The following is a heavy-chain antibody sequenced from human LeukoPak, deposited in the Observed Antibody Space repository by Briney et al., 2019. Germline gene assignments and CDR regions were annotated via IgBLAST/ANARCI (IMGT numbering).Heavy chain of an antibody. V-gene: IGHV3-7*01. CDR3: ARDIVATISYYYYMDV. J-gene: IGHJ6*03. D-gene: IGHD5-12*01. CDR1: GFTFSSYW. CDR2: IKQDGSEK. Sequence: GGSLRLSCAASGFTFSSYWMSWVRQAPGKGLEWVANIKQDGSEKYYVDSVKGRFTISRDNAKNSLYLQMNSLRAEDTAVYYCARDIVATISYYYYMDVWGKGTTVTISS.